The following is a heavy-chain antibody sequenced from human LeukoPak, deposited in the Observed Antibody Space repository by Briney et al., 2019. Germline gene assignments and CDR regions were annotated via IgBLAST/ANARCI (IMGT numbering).Heavy chain of an antibody. Sequence: PSETLSLTCAVYGGSFSGYYWSWIRQPPGKGLEWIGEINHSGSTNYNPSLKSRVTISVDTSKNQFSLKLSSVTAADTAMYYCARGQGIVVVPAANWFDPWGQGTLVTVSS. V-gene: IGHV4-34*01. CDR3: ARGQGIVVVPAANWFDP. D-gene: IGHD2-2*01. J-gene: IGHJ5*02. CDR2: INHSGST. CDR1: GGSFSGYY.